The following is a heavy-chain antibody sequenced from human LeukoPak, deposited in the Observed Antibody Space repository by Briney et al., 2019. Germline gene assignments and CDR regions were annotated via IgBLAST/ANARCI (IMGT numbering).Heavy chain of an antibody. V-gene: IGHV1-8*01. J-gene: IGHJ4*02. CDR1: GYTFTSYD. CDR3: ARTLAYCGGDCYSDY. Sequence: ASVKVSCKASGYTFTSYDINWVRQATGQGLEWMGWMNPNSGNTGYAQKFQGRVTMTRNTSISTAYMELSRLRSDDTAVYYCARTLAYCGGDCYSDYWGQGTLVTVSS. CDR2: MNPNSGNT. D-gene: IGHD2-21*01.